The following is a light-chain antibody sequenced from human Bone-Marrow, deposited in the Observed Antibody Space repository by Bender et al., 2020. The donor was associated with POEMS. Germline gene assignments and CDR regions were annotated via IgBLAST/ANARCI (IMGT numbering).Light chain of an antibody. CDR2: GYN. V-gene: IGLV2-8*01. CDR3: QSYDNSLGGWV. CDR1: SGDVGGYKY. J-gene: IGLJ3*02. Sequence: QSALTQPPSASGSPGQSVAISCTGTSGDVGGYKYVSWYQQHPGKAPKLLIYGYNNRPSGVPDRFSGSKSGTSASLAITGFQAEDEVDYYCQSYDNSLGGWVFGGGTKLTVL.